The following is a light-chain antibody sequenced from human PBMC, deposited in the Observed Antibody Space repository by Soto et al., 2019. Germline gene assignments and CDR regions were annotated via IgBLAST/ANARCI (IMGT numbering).Light chain of an antibody. CDR2: EVY. Sequence: QSALTQPASVSGSPGQSITISCTGTNSDIGSHNYVSWYQHHPGKAPKLMIYEVYNRPSGVSNRFSGSKSGNTASLTISGLQAVDEADYHCSSFSSTTTLYVFGTGTKLTVL. V-gene: IGLV2-14*01. J-gene: IGLJ1*01. CDR3: SSFSSTTTLYV. CDR1: NSDIGSHNY.